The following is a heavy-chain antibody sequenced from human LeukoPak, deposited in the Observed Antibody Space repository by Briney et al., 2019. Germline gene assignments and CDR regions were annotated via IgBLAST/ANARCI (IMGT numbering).Heavy chain of an antibody. D-gene: IGHD3-3*01. CDR1: GYTFTSYG. Sequence: ASVKVSCKASGYTFTSYGISWVRQAPGQGLEWMGWISAYNGNTNYAQKLQGRVTMTTDTSTSTAYMELRSLRSGDTAVYYCASDTLRFLEWPEDNWFDPWGQGTLVTVSS. CDR3: ASDTLRFLEWPEDNWFDP. V-gene: IGHV1-18*01. CDR2: ISAYNGNT. J-gene: IGHJ5*02.